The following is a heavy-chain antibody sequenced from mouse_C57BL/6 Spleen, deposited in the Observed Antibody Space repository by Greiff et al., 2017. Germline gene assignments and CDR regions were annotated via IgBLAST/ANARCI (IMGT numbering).Heavy chain of an antibody. D-gene: IGHD2-4*01. Sequence: EVKVVESGGGLVKPGGSLKLSCAASGFTFSDYGMHWVRQAPEKGLEWVAYISSGSSTIYYADTVKGRFTISRDNAKNTLFLQMTILKFEVTAMYCCATNYDYDVRWFAYWGQGTLVTVSA. CDR2: ISSGSSTI. J-gene: IGHJ3*01. CDR3: ATNYDYDVRWFAY. CDR1: GFTFSDYG. V-gene: IGHV5-17*01.